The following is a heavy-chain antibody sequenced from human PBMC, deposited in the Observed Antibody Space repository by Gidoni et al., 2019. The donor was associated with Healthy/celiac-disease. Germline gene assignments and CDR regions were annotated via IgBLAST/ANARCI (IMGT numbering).Heavy chain of an antibody. J-gene: IGHJ6*02. CDR1: GGSISSGGYY. D-gene: IGHD5-18*01. CDR3: ARGDTAMDLYYYYGMDV. V-gene: IGHV4-31*03. CDR2: IYYRGRT. Sequence: QVQLQESGPGLVKPSQTLSLTCTVSGGSISSGGYYWSWIRQHPGKGLEWIGDIYYRGRTYYNPSLKSRVTISVDTSKNQFSLKLSSVTAADTAVYYCARGDTAMDLYYYYGMDVWGQGTTVTVSS.